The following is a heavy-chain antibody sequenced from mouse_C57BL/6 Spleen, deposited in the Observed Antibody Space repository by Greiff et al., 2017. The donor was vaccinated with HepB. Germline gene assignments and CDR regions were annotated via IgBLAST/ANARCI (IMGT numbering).Heavy chain of an antibody. D-gene: IGHD2-5*01. Sequence: QVQLQQPGAELVKPGASVKLSCKASGYTFTSYWMQWVKQRPGQGLEWIGEIDPSDSYTNYNQKFKGKATLTLDTSSSTAYMQLSSLTSEDSAVYYCARTRLSNHYFDYWGQGTTLTVSS. CDR3: ARTRLSNHYFDY. V-gene: IGHV1-50*01. CDR2: IDPSDSYT. CDR1: GYTFTSYW. J-gene: IGHJ2*01.